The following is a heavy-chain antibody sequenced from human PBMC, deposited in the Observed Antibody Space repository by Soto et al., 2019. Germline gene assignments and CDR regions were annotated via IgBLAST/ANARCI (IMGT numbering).Heavy chain of an antibody. CDR2: INAGNGNT. V-gene: IGHV1-3*01. CDR3: AREKFLEYYYYYGMDV. D-gene: IGHD3-3*01. J-gene: IGHJ6*02. Sequence: ASVKVSCKASGYTFTSYAMHWVRQAPGQRLEWMGWINAGNGNTKYSQKFQGRVTITRDTSASTAYMELSSLRSEDTAVYYCAREKFLEYYYYYGMDVWGQGTTVTVSS. CDR1: GYTFTSYA.